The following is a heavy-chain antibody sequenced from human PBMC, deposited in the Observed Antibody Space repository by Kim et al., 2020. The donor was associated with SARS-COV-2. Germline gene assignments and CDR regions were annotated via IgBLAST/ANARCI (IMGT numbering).Heavy chain of an antibody. D-gene: IGHD3-22*01. CDR1: GGSISSGGYY. Sequence: SETLSLTCTVSGGSISSGGYYWSWIRQHPGKGLEWIGYIYYSGSTYYNPSLKSRVTISVDTSKNQFSLKLSSVTAADTAVYYCARDGNYYDSSGYYDTAHVFDIWGQGTMVTVSS. J-gene: IGHJ3*02. CDR3: ARDGNYYDSSGYYDTAHVFDI. V-gene: IGHV4-31*03. CDR2: IYYSGST.